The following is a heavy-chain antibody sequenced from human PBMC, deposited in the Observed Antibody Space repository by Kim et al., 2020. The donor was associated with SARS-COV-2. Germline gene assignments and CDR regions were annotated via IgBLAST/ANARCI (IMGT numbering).Heavy chain of an antibody. CDR1: GFTFSSYA. CDR3: ARDSDTAMVPGIAVAGGFDY. Sequence: GGSLRLSCAASGFTFSSYAMHWVRQAPGKGLEWVAVISYDGSNKYYADSVKGRFTISRDNSKNTLYLQMNSLRAEDTAVYYCARDSDTAMVPGIAVAGGFDYWGQGTLVTVSS. J-gene: IGHJ4*02. D-gene: IGHD6-19*01. V-gene: IGHV3-30*04. CDR2: ISYDGSNK.